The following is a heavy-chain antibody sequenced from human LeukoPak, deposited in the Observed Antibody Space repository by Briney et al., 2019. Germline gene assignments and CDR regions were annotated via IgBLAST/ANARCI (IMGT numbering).Heavy chain of an antibody. D-gene: IGHD6-19*01. CDR2: INPAGTET. V-gene: IGHV3-7*01. J-gene: IGHJ5*02. CDR3: GRFGYVAGVDP. CDR1: GFSLSTYW. Sequence: GGSLRLSCAASGFSLSTYWVTWVRQAPGTGLEWVANINPAGTETYYVEPVKGRFTISRDNAKNLVYLQMNSLRAEDSAVYHCGRFGYVAGVDPWGQGTLVTVSS.